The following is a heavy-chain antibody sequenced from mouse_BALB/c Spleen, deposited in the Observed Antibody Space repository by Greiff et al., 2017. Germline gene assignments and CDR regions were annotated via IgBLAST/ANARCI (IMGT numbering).Heavy chain of an antibody. J-gene: IGHJ4*01. D-gene: IGHD1-1*01. CDR3: ARAHYYGSSYGYAMDY. CDR2: INPYNGDT. V-gene: IGHV1-20*02. CDR1: GYSFTGYF. Sequence: VHVKQSGPELVKPGASVKISCKASGYSFTGYFMNWVMQSHGKSLEWIGRINPYNGDTFYNQKFKGKATLTVDKSSSTAHMELRSLASEDSAVYYCARAHYYGSSYGYAMDYWGQGTSVTVSS.